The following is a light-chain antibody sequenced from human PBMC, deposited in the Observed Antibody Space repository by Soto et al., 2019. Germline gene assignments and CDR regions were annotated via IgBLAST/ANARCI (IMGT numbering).Light chain of an antibody. CDR2: DAS. Sequence: IQTAQSPSSLSESVLAVVTVTWRASQSISSYLNWYQQKPGKAPKLLIYDASNLETGVPSRFSGSGSGTDFTFTISSLQPEDIATYYCQKYDNLPFNCGPGTKGDI. CDR1: QSISSY. J-gene: IGKJ3*01. V-gene: IGKV1-33*01. CDR3: QKYDNLPFN.